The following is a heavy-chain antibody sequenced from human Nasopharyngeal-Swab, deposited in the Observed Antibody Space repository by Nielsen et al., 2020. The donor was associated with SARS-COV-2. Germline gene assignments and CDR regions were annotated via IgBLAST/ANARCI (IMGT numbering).Heavy chain of an antibody. CDR3: AREAYDYVWGSYRYTTHAAFDI. D-gene: IGHD3-16*02. J-gene: IGHJ3*02. CDR1: GYTSTSYA. CDR2: INAGNGNT. Sequence: ASVKVSCKASGYTSTSYAMHWVRQAPGQRLEWMGWINAGNGNTKYSQKFQGRITITRDTSASTAYMELSSLRSEDTAVYYCAREAYDYVWGSYRYTTHAAFDIWGQGTMVTVSS. V-gene: IGHV1-3*01.